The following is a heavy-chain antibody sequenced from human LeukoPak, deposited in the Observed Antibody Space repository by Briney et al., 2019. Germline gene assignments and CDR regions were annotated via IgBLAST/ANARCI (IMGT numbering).Heavy chain of an antibody. D-gene: IGHD6-19*01. CDR1: GGSISSYY. J-gene: IGHJ4*02. V-gene: IGHV4-59*01. Sequence: SETLSLTCTVSGGSISSYYWNWIRQPPGKGLEWIGYIYYSGSTNYNPSPRSRVTISVDTSKNQFSLKLSSVTAADTAVYYCARGFYGSGWSPFDYWGQGTLATVSS. CDR3: ARGFYGSGWSPFDY. CDR2: IYYSGST.